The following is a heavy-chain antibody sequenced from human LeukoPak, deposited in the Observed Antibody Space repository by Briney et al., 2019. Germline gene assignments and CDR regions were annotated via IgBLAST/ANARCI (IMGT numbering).Heavy chain of an antibody. Sequence: ALVKVSCKASGYTFTSYDINWVRQATGHGLEWMGWMNPNSGNTGYAQKFQGRVTMTRNTSISTAYMELSSLRSEDTAVYYCARGDKADYYYYYMDVWGKGTTVTVSS. D-gene: IGHD3-9*01. V-gene: IGHV1-8*01. CDR1: GYTFTSYD. J-gene: IGHJ6*03. CDR3: ARGDKADYYYYYMDV. CDR2: MNPNSGNT.